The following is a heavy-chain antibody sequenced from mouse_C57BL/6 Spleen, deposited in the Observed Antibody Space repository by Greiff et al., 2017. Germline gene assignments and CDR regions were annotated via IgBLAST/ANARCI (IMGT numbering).Heavy chain of an antibody. CDR3: ARGSITTVVGGAMDY. Sequence: EVQLQQSGPELVKPGASVKISCKASGYSFTDYNMNWVKQSNGKNLEWIGVINPNYGTTSYNQKFKGKATLTVDQSSSTAYMQLNSLTSEDSAVYYCARGSITTVVGGAMDYWGQGTSVTVSS. J-gene: IGHJ4*01. V-gene: IGHV1-39*01. CDR2: INPNYGTT. D-gene: IGHD1-1*01. CDR1: GYSFTDYN.